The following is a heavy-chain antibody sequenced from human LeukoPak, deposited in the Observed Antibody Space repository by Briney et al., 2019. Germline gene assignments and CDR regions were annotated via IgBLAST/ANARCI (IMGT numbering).Heavy chain of an antibody. CDR1: GITISTNY. CDR2: IYYSGST. V-gene: IGHV4-59*08. J-gene: IGHJ3*02. D-gene: IGHD3-16*01. CDR3: ARRRAWGNAFDI. Sequence: SETETLICTVSGITISTNYWSWIRQPPGKGLEWIGYIYYSGSTNYNPSLKSRVTISVDTSKNQFSPKLSSVTAADTAVYYCARRRAWGNAFDIWGHRSLVPVSS.